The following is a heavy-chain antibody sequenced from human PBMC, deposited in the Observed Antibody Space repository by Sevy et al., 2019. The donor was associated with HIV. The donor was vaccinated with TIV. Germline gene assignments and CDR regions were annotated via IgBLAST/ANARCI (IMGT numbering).Heavy chain of an antibody. CDR2: INPNSGGT. CDR3: ARVGTGTTGEFDY. CDR1: GYTFTGYY. V-gene: IGHV1-2*04. Sequence: ASVKVSCKASGYTFTGYYMHWVRQAPGQGLEWMGWINPNSGGTNYAQKFQGWVTMTRDTSISTAYMELSRLRSDDTAGYYCARVGTGTTGEFDYWGQGTLVTVSS. J-gene: IGHJ4*02. D-gene: IGHD1-1*01.